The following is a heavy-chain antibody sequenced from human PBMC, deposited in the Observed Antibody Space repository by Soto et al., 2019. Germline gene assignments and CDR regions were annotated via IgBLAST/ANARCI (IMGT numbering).Heavy chain of an antibody. V-gene: IGHV3-23*01. CDR2: ITGSGGGT. Sequence: PGGSLRLSCAASGFTFSNYAMIWVRQAPGKGLKWVSAITGSGGGTSYADSVKGRFTISRDNSRNTLYLQMNSLRAKDTALYYCAKDPNGDYIGAFDFWGLGTMVTVSS. CDR1: GFTFSNYA. J-gene: IGHJ3*01. CDR3: AKDPNGDYIGAFDF. D-gene: IGHD4-17*01.